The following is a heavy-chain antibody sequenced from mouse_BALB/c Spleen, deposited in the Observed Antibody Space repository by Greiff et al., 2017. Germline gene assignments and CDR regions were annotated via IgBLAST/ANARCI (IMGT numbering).Heavy chain of an antibody. CDR3: ASLYYGRGAMDY. CDR1: GFTFSSYA. CDR2: ISSGGSYT. D-gene: IGHD1-1*01. Sequence: EVKLMESGGGLVKPGGSLKLSCAASGFTFSSYAMSWVRQTPEKRLEWVATISSGGSYTYYPDSVKGRFTISRDNAKNTLYLQMSSLRSEDTAMYYCASLYYGRGAMDYWGQGTSVTVSS. V-gene: IGHV5-9-3*01. J-gene: IGHJ4*01.